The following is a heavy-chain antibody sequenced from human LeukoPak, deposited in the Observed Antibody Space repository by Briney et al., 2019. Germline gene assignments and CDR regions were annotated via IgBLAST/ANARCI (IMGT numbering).Heavy chain of an antibody. Sequence: SETLSLTCTVFGDSISSYYWSWIRQPAGKGLEWIGRMYTSGSTNYNPSLKGRVTMSVDTSKNRFSLKLSSVTAADTAVYYCARDTGYYFGSGNYLYYFDYGGQGTLVTVSS. CDR1: GDSISSYY. J-gene: IGHJ4*02. V-gene: IGHV4-4*07. CDR3: ARDTGYYFGSGNYLYYFDY. CDR2: MYTSGST. D-gene: IGHD3-10*01.